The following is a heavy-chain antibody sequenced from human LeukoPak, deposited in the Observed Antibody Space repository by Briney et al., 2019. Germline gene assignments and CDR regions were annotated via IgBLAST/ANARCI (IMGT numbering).Heavy chain of an antibody. CDR2: IKQDGSEK. V-gene: IGHV3-7*03. CDR1: GFTFSSYW. Sequence: GGSLRLSCAASGFTFSSYWMSWVRQAPGKGLEWVANIKQDGSEKYYVDSVKGRITISRDNAKNSLYLQMNSLRAEDTAVYYCARDLGYYYGSGSYVYWGQGTLVTVSS. D-gene: IGHD3-10*01. CDR3: ARDLGYYYGSGSYVY. J-gene: IGHJ4*02.